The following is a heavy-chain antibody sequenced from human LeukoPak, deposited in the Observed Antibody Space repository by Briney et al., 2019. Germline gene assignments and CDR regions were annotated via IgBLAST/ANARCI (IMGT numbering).Heavy chain of an antibody. CDR2: INAGNGNT. Sequence: ASVKVSCKASGYTFTSYAMHWVRQAPGQRLEWMGWINAGNGNTKYSQEFQGRVTITRDTSASTAYMELSSLRSEDMAVYHCARGGGYYDSSGYYRRDFDYWGQGTLVTVSS. CDR1: GYTFTSYA. J-gene: IGHJ4*02. D-gene: IGHD3-22*01. CDR3: ARGGGYYDSSGYYRRDFDY. V-gene: IGHV1-3*03.